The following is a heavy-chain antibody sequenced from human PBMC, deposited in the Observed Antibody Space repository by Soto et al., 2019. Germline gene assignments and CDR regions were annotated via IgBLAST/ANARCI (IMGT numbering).Heavy chain of an antibody. CDR1: GASISSGDSY. Sequence: PSETLSLTCAVSGASISSGDSYWSWIRQRPGKGLEWIGYIFQTGSTYYNPSLKSRVTISLDSSKNQFSLKLTSATAADTAVYFCAREPYCTSATCFIHFDSWGQGSLVTVSS. D-gene: IGHD2-2*01. J-gene: IGHJ4*02. CDR3: AREPYCTSATCFIHFDS. CDR2: IFQTGST. V-gene: IGHV4-31*11.